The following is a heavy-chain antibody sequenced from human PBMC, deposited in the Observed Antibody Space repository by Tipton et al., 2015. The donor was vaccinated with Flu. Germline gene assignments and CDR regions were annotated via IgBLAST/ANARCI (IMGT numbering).Heavy chain of an antibody. CDR3: ARRKTVTTRLTYFDY. CDR1: GDALSSSGYY. Sequence: TLSLTCTVSGDALSSSGYYWSWIRQPPGKGLEWIGEINHSGSTNYNPSLKSRVTISVDTSKNQFSLKLSSVTAADTAVYYCARRKTVTTRLTYFDYWGQGTLVTVSS. J-gene: IGHJ4*02. V-gene: IGHV4-34*01. CDR2: INHSGST. D-gene: IGHD4-17*01.